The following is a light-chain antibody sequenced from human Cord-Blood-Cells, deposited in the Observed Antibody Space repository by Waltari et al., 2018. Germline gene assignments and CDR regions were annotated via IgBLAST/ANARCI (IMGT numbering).Light chain of an antibody. V-gene: IGKV1-39*01. CDR1: QSISSY. J-gene: IGKJ2*01. Sequence: DIQMTQSPSSLSASVGDRVTITCRESQSISSYLNWYQQKPGKAPKLLIDAASSLQSGVPSRFSGSGSGTDFTLTISSLQPEDFATYYCQQSYSTPPYTFGQGTKLEIK. CDR3: QQSYSTPPYT. CDR2: AAS.